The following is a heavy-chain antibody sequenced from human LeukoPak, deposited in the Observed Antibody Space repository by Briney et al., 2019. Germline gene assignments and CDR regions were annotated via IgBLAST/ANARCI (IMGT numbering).Heavy chain of an antibody. Sequence: SQTLSLTCAISRDSVSSNSAAWHWIRQSPSRGLEWLGRTFYRSKWYNDYAISVKSRITINPDTSKNQFSLQLNSVTPEDTAVYFCARIAVAATPVWGQGTLVTVSS. D-gene: IGHD6-19*01. V-gene: IGHV6-1*01. CDR3: ARIAVAATPV. CDR2: TFYRSKWYN. CDR1: RDSVSSNSAA. J-gene: IGHJ4*02.